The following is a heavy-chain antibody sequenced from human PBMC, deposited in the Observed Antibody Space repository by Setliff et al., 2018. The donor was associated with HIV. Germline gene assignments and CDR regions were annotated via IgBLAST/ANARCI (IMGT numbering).Heavy chain of an antibody. J-gene: IGHJ4*02. CDR2: VYHSGST. D-gene: IGHD6-19*01. CDR3: ARRFEQWLAFDY. V-gene: IGHV4-38-2*01. CDR1: DYSINSGYY. Sequence: PSETLSLTCVVSDYSINSGYYWGWIRQPPGKGLEWIGTVYHSGSTYFNPSLKSRVTISVDMSKNHFSLKLGSVTAADTAVYFCARRFEQWLAFDYWGQGTLVTVSS.